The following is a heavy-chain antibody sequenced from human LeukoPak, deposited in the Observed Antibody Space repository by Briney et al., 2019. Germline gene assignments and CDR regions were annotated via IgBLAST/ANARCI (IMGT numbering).Heavy chain of an antibody. J-gene: IGHJ4*02. V-gene: IGHV1-18*01. CDR3: ARAPGGVRGVIITPPDD. CDR1: GYTFTSYG. CDR2: ISAYNGNT. D-gene: IGHD3-10*01. Sequence: ASVKVSCKASGYTFTSYGISWVRQAPGQGLEWMGWISAYNGNTNYAQKLQGRVTMTTDTSTSTAYMELRSLRSDDTAVYYCARAPGGVRGVIITPPDDWGQETLVTVSS.